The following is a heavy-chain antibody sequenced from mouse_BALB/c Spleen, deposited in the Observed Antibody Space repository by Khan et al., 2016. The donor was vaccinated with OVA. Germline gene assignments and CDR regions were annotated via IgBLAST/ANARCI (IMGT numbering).Heavy chain of an antibody. CDR2: INYSGST. J-gene: IGHJ3*01. CDR3: VRGRSY. V-gene: IGHV3-2*02. CDR1: GYSITSDYA. Sequence: EVKLLEPGPGLVKPSQSLSLTCTVTGYSITSDYAWNWIRQFPGNRLEWMGYINYSGSTSKKPSLKSRMSISRDTSKNQIFLQLNSVTTEDTATYYCVRGRSYWGQGTLVTVSA.